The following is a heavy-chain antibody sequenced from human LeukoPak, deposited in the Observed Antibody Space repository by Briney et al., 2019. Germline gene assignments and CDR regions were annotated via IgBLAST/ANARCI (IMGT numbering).Heavy chain of an antibody. J-gene: IGHJ4*02. D-gene: IGHD1-26*01. V-gene: IGHV1-2*02. Sequence: ASVKVSCKASGYTFTGYAIHWMRQAPGQGLEWMGWIIPNTGATNYAQKFQGRVTMTRDTSISTAYMELSSLRSEDTAVYYCATDRSSIVGATEPFDYWGQGTLVTVSS. CDR2: IIPNTGAT. CDR3: ATDRSSIVGATEPFDY. CDR1: GYTFTGYA.